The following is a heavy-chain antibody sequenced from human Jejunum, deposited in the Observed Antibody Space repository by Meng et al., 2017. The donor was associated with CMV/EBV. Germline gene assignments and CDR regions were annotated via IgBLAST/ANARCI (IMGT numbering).Heavy chain of an antibody. J-gene: IGHJ6*02. V-gene: IGHV3-33*06. CDR3: AKEMATTTTTGYYGMDV. D-gene: IGHD1/OR15-1a*01. Sequence: FSSYGMHWVRQAPGKGLELVAVTWYDGTNKYHADSVKGRFTISRDNSKNTLYLQMNSLRDEDTAVYYCAKEMATTTTTGYYGMDVWGQGTTVTVSS. CDR2: TWYDGTNK. CDR1: FSSYG.